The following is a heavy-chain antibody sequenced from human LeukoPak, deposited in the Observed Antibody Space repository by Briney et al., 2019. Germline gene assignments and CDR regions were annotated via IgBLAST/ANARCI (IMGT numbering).Heavy chain of an antibody. D-gene: IGHD3-10*01. J-gene: IGHJ4*02. V-gene: IGHV3-23*01. CDR1: GFTFSSYA. CDR2: ISGSGGST. CDR3: AKDSDYYGSGSNDY. Sequence: PGGSLRLSCAASGFTFSSYAMSWVRQAPGKGLEWVSAISGSGGSTYYADSVKGRFTISRDNSKNTLYLQMNSLRAEDTAVYYCAKDSDYYGSGSNDYWGQGTLVTVSS.